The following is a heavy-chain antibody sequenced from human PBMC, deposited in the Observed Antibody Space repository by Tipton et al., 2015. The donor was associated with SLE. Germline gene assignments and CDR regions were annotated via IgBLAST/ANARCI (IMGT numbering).Heavy chain of an antibody. CDR1: GFTFSTYA. J-gene: IGHJ4*02. CDR3: AGHSSSWYGVDY. CDR2: ISYDGSNK. Sequence: SLRLSCAASGFTFSTYAIHWVRQAPGKGLEWVAVISYDGSNKYYADSVKGRFTISRDNSKNTLYLQMNSLRAEDTAVYYCAGHSSSWYGVDYWGQGTLVTVSS. D-gene: IGHD6-13*01. V-gene: IGHV3-30*04.